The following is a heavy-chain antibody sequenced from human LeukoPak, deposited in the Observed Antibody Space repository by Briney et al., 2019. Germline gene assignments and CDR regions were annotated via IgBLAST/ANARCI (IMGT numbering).Heavy chain of an antibody. D-gene: IGHD3-10*01. CDR1: GFSLSTSGVS. CDR3: ARSYYSNSGDF. Sequence: SGPTLVNPTQTLTLTCTFSGFSLSTSGVSVGWIRQSPGKALEWLAVIYWDDDKRYSPSLKSRLTITNDTSKSQVVLTRTNMDPVDTATYYCARSYYSNSGDFWGQGTLVTVSS. J-gene: IGHJ4*02. CDR2: IYWDDDK. V-gene: IGHV2-5*02.